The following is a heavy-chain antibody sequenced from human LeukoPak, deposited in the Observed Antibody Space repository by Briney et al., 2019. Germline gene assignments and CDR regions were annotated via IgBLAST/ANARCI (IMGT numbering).Heavy chain of an antibody. D-gene: IGHD1-26*01. Sequence: SGGSLRLSCTASGFTFSNFWMGWVRQAPGKGLEWVANIKQDETEKFYLGSVKGRFTISRDNSRNTLYLQMNSLRAEDTAMYYCARDPSGSYSSWFDPWGQGTLVTVSS. CDR2: IKQDETEK. CDR1: GFTFSNFW. CDR3: ARDPSGSYSSWFDP. V-gene: IGHV3-7*01. J-gene: IGHJ5*02.